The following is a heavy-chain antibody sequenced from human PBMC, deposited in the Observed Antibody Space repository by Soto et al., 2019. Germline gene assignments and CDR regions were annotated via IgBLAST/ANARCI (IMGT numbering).Heavy chain of an antibody. Sequence: GVSRRRPGAPSGFTFSSYGMHWVRQAPGKGLEWLAVISYDGSNKYYADSVKGRFTSSRDNSKNTLYLQMNSLRAEDTAVYYCANLSVDTAMVTGLWGQGPLVAVSS. J-gene: IGHJ4*02. CDR2: ISYDGSNK. D-gene: IGHD5-18*01. CDR1: GFTFSSYG. V-gene: IGHV3-30*18. CDR3: ANLSVDTAMVTGL.